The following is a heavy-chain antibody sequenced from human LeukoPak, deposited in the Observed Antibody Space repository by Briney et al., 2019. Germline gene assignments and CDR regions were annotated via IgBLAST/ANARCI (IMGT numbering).Heavy chain of an antibody. CDR2: IYYSGST. CDR3: ARGKEVITMLRGLKPGYYFDY. V-gene: IGHV4-59*01. J-gene: IGHJ4*02. D-gene: IGHD3-10*01. CDR1: GGSISSYY. Sequence: SETLSLTCTVSGGSISSYYWSWIRQPPGKGLEWIVYIYYSGSTKYKSSLKSRVTISVDTSKNQFSLKLSSVTAADTAVYYCARGKEVITMLRGLKPGYYFDYWGQGTLVTVSS.